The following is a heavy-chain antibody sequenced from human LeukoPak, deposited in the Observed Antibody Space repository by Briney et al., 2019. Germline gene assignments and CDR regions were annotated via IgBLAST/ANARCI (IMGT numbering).Heavy chain of an antibody. Sequence: ALRLSCAASGFTFSSYGMHWVRQAPGKGLEWVAVISYDGSNKYYADSVKGRFTISRDNSKNTLYLQMNSLRAEDTAVYYCAKDPPLWFGDGGQGTLVTVSS. D-gene: IGHD3-10*01. CDR2: ISYDGSNK. V-gene: IGHV3-30*18. CDR1: GFTFSSYG. J-gene: IGHJ4*02. CDR3: AKDPPLWFGD.